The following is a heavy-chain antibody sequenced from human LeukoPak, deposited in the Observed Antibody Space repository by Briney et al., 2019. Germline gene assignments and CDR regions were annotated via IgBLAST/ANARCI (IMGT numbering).Heavy chain of an antibody. Sequence: KPSETLSLTCAVYGGSFSGYYWSWIRQPPGKGLEWIGEINHSGSTNYNPSLKSRVTISVDTPKNQFSLKLSSVTAADTAVYYCARSRQWQQGRYFDYWGQGTLVTVSS. CDR1: GGSFSGYY. CDR2: INHSGST. D-gene: IGHD6-13*01. J-gene: IGHJ4*02. CDR3: ARSRQWQQGRYFDY. V-gene: IGHV4-34*01.